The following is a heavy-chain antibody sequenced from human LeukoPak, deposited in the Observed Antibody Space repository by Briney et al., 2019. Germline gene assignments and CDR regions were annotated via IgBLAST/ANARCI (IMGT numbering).Heavy chain of an antibody. D-gene: IGHD6-13*01. Sequence: GGSLRLSCAASGFTFSSYGMHWVRQAPGKGLEWVAVISYDGSNKYYADSVKGRFTISRDNSKNTLYLQMNSLRAEDTAVYYCASIPSIAAAAPTLDYWGQGTLVTVSS. CDR2: ISYDGSNK. CDR3: ASIPSIAAAAPTLDY. V-gene: IGHV3-30*03. J-gene: IGHJ4*02. CDR1: GFTFSSYG.